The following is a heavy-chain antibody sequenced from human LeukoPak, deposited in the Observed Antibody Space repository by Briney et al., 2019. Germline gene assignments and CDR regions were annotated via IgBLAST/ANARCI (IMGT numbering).Heavy chain of an antibody. J-gene: IGHJ1*01. Sequence: GGSLRLSCAASGFTFSSYAMHWVRQAPGKGLEWVAVISYDGSNKYYADSVKGRFTISRDNSKNTLYLQMNSLRAEDTAVYYCARDLHSSSWYEKVNAEYFQHWGQGTLVTVSS. CDR3: ARDLHSSSWYEKVNAEYFQH. V-gene: IGHV3-30-3*01. CDR2: ISYDGSNK. CDR1: GFTFSSYA. D-gene: IGHD6-13*01.